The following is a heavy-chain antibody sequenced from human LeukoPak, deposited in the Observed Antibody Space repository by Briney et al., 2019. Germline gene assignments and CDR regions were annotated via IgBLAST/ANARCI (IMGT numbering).Heavy chain of an antibody. J-gene: IGHJ4*02. V-gene: IGHV4-31*03. CDR2: IYYSGST. D-gene: IGHD3-22*01. CDR1: GGSISSGGYY. Sequence: PSETLSLTCTVSGGSISSGGYYWGWIRQHPGKGLEWIGYIYYSGSTYYNPSLKSRVTISVDTSKNQFSLKLSSVTAADTAVYYCARASYYDSSGLTDPYYFDYWGQGTLVTVSS. CDR3: ARASYYDSSGLTDPYYFDY.